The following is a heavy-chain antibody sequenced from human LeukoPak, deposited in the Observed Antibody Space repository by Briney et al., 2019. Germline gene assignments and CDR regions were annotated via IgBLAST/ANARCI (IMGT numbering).Heavy chain of an antibody. CDR2: MNPTSGNT. J-gene: IGHJ4*02. Sequence: GASVNVSCKASGYTFTSYDINWVRQATGQGLESMGWMNPTSGNTGYAQKFQGRVTMTRDTSMSTAYMELSSVRSADTAVYYCARVGGSGSYRRDYWGQGTLVTVSS. V-gene: IGHV1-8*01. CDR1: GYTFTSYD. D-gene: IGHD3-10*01. CDR3: ARVGGSGSYRRDY.